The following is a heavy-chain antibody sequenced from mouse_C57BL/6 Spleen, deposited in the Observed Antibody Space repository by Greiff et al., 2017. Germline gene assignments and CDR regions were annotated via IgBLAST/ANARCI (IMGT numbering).Heavy chain of an antibody. J-gene: IGHJ2*01. CDR3: ARGGLLTYFDY. CDR1: GYSITSGYY. D-gene: IGHD2-3*01. CDR2: ISYDGSN. V-gene: IGHV3-6*01. Sequence: EVQLQQSGPGLVKPSQSLSLTCSVTGYSITSGYYWNWIRQFPGNKLEWMGYISYDGSNNYNPSLKNRISITRDTSKNQFFLKLNSVTTEDTATYYCARGGLLTYFDYWGQGTTLTVSS.